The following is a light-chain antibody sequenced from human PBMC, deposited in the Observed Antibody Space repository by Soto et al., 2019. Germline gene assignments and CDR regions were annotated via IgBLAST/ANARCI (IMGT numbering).Light chain of an antibody. Sequence: AIQITQSPSSLSASVGDRVTITCRASQGIRNELGWYQQRPGRTPKLLIYVASSLQSGVPSRFSASGSGTDFTLTISGLQPEDFATYYCLQDHDYPRTFGQGTKVDIK. J-gene: IGKJ1*01. CDR3: LQDHDYPRT. CDR1: QGIRNE. CDR2: VAS. V-gene: IGKV1-6*01.